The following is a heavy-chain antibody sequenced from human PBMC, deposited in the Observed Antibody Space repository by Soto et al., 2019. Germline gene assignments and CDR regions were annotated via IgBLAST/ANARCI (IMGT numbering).Heavy chain of an antibody. Sequence: QVQLVQSGAEVKKPGSSVKVSYKASGGTFSSYAISWVRQAPGQGLEWMGGIIPIFGTANYAQKFQGRVTITADESTSTAYMELSSLRPEDTAVYYCARRSRDSGSWYYFDYWGQGTLVTVSS. V-gene: IGHV1-69*01. J-gene: IGHJ4*02. CDR1: GGTFSSYA. CDR3: ARRSRDSGSWYYFDY. CDR2: IIPIFGTA. D-gene: IGHD1-26*01.